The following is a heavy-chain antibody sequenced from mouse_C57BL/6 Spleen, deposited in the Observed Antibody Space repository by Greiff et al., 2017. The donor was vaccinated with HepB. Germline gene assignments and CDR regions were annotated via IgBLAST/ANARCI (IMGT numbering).Heavy chain of an antibody. V-gene: IGHV1-61*01. CDR3: ARSHITTVVGHWYFDV. CDR1: GYTFTSYW. J-gene: IGHJ1*03. CDR2: IYPSDSET. Sequence: QVQLQQPGAELVRPGSSVKLSCKASGYTFTSYWMDWVKQRPGQGLEWIGNIYPSDSETHYNQKFKDKATLTVDKSSSTAYMQLSSLTSEDSAVYYCARSHITTVVGHWYFDVWGTGTTVTVSS. D-gene: IGHD1-1*01.